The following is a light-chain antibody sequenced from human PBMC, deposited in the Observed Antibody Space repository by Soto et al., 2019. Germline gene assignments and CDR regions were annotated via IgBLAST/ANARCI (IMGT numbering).Light chain of an antibody. Sequence: EIVLTQSPGSLYMSPGERATLSCRASQSVSSSYLAWYQQKPGQAPRLLIYGASSRATGIPDRFSGSGSGTDFTLTISRLEPEDFAVYYCQQYGRSPYTFGQGTKLEIK. V-gene: IGKV3-20*01. J-gene: IGKJ2*01. CDR2: GAS. CDR3: QQYGRSPYT. CDR1: QSVSSSY.